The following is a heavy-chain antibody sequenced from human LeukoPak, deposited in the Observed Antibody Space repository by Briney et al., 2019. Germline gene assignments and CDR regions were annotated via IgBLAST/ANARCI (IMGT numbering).Heavy chain of an antibody. V-gene: IGHV3-74*03. CDR3: TRERGHSGSYGWFDP. J-gene: IGHJ5*02. Sequence: PGGSLRLSCAASGFTFSAYGMHWVRQVPGKGLLWVSRINTDGSSTTYADSVKGRFTISRDNAKKTPYLQMNSLRAEDTAVYYCTRERGHSGSYGWFDPWGQGTLVTVSS. D-gene: IGHD1-26*01. CDR1: GFTFSAYG. CDR2: INTDGSST.